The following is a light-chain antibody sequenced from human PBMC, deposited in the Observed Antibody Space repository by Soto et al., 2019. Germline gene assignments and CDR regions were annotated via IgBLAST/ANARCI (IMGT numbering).Light chain of an antibody. CDR1: QSVLYSSNNKNY. CDR3: QPYYSTPYT. V-gene: IGKV4-1*01. CDR2: WAS. J-gene: IGKJ2*01. Sequence: DIVMTQSPDSLAVSLGERATINCKSSQSVLYSSNNKNYLAWYQQKPGQPPKLLIYWASTRESGVPDRFSGSGSGTDFTLTISSLQAEDVAVYYCQPYYSTPYTFGRWTKLEIK.